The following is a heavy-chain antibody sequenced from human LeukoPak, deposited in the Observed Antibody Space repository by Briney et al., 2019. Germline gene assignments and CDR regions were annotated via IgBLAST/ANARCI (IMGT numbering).Heavy chain of an antibody. D-gene: IGHD3-22*01. CDR2: ISYDGSNK. J-gene: IGHJ4*02. CDR3: AREVSGEPDYYDSSGYYYGYFDY. V-gene: IGHV3-30*01. Sequence: TGRSLRLPCAASGFTFSSYAMHWVRQAPGKGLEWVAVISYDGSNKYYADSVKGRFTISRDNSKNTLYLQMNSLRAEDTAVYYCAREVSGEPDYYDSSGYYYGYFDYWGQGTPVTVSS. CDR1: GFTFSSYA.